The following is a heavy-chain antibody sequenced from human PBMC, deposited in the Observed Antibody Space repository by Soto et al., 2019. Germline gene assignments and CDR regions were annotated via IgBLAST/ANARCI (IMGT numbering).Heavy chain of an antibody. Sequence: QLQLQESGPGLVTPSETLALTCTVSGGSISSSSYHWGWIRQPPGGGLEWIGTIDYSGSTYYNPSLMSRVTISEDTSKNQFSLKLSSVTAAETAVYFGARRKNIGGGDFDYWGQGTLVTVSS. V-gene: IGHV4-39*01. CDR3: ARRKNIGGGDFDY. J-gene: IGHJ4*02. CDR1: GGSISSSSYH. D-gene: IGHD3-16*01. CDR2: IDYSGST.